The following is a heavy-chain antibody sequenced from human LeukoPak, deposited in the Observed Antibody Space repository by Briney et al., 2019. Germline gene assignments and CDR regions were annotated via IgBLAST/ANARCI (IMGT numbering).Heavy chain of an antibody. CDR2: IIPIFGTA. D-gene: IGHD3-22*01. CDR1: GYTFTSYY. CDR3: ARDSVVDYDSSGYLN. J-gene: IGHJ4*02. Sequence: ASVKVSCKASGYTFTSYYMHWVRQAPGQGLEWMGGIIPIFGTANYAQKFQGRVTITADESTSTAYMELSSLRSEDTAVYYCARDSVVDYDSSGYLNWGQGTLVTVSS. V-gene: IGHV1-69*13.